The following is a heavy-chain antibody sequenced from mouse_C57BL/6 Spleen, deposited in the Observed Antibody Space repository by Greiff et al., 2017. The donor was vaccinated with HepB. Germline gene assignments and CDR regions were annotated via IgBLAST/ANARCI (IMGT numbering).Heavy chain of an antibody. CDR3: ALIYYYGSSPYYYAMDY. J-gene: IGHJ4*01. V-gene: IGHV14-2*01. CDR1: GFNIKDYY. Sequence: EVKLVESGAELVKPGASVKLSCTASGFNIKDYYMHWVKQRTEQGLEWIGRIDPEDGETKYAPKFQGKATITADTSSNTAYLQLSSLTSEDTAVYYCALIYYYGSSPYYYAMDYWGQGTSVTVSS. CDR2: IDPEDGET. D-gene: IGHD1-1*01.